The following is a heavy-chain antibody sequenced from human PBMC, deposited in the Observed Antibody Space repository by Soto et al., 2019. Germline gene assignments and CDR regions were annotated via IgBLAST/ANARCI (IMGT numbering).Heavy chain of an antibody. V-gene: IGHV5-51*01. Sequence: EVQLVQSGAEVKKPGESLKISCKGSGYSFTSYWIGWVRQMPGKGLEWMGIIYPGDSDTRYSPSFQGQVTISADKSISTAYLQWSSLKASDTAMYYCARRRKYYYDSSGSVGYYFDYWGQGTLVTVSS. CDR1: GYSFTSYW. J-gene: IGHJ4*02. D-gene: IGHD3-22*01. CDR2: IYPGDSDT. CDR3: ARRRKYYYDSSGSVGYYFDY.